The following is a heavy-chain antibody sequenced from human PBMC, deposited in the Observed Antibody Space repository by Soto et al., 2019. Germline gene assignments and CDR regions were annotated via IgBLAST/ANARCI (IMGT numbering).Heavy chain of an antibody. D-gene: IGHD3-22*01. CDR1: GYSFTSYW. CDR2: IYPGDSDT. CDR3: ARHETYYYDSSGYPDI. V-gene: IGHV5-51*01. J-gene: IGHJ3*02. Sequence: GESLTISCKGSGYSFTSYWIGWVRQMPGKGLEWMAIIYPGDSDTRYSPSFQGQVTISADKSISTAYLQWSSLKASDTAMYYCARHETYYYDSSGYPDIWGQGTMVTVSS.